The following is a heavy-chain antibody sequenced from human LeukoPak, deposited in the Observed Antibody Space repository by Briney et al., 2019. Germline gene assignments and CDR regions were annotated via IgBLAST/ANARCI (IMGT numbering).Heavy chain of an antibody. CDR2: INPNTGGT. D-gene: IGHD6-13*01. CDR3: ARLYEYVGSSWYGSNWFDP. J-gene: IGHJ5*02. V-gene: IGHV1-2*02. CDR1: GYPFTGYY. Sequence: ASVKVSCKASGYPFTGYYIHWMRQAPGQGLEWMGWINPNTGGTNYAQKFQGRVTMTRDTSISTAYMELSRLRSDDTAVYYCARLYEYVGSSWYGSNWFDPWGQGTLVTVSS.